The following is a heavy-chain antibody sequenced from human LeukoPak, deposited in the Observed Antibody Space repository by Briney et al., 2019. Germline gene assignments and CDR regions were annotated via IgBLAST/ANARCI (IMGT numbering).Heavy chain of an antibody. CDR1: GLTFSGYS. CDR3: ARDDGSSWYNFDY. Sequence: AGGSLRLSCAASGLTFSGYSMNWVRQAPGKGLEWVSYISSSSSTIYYADSVKGRFTISRDNAKNSLYLQMNSLRAEDTAVYYCARDDGSSWYNFDYWGQGTLVTVSS. J-gene: IGHJ4*02. V-gene: IGHV3-48*01. D-gene: IGHD6-13*01. CDR2: ISSSSSTI.